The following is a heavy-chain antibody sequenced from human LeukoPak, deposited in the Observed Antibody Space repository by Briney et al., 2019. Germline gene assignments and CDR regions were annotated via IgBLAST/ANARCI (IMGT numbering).Heavy chain of an antibody. CDR3: AGWSGTNGIYLYFDL. CDR2: IYYSGST. V-gene: IGHV4-59*12. D-gene: IGHD1-7*01. CDR1: GGSISSYY. J-gene: IGHJ2*01. Sequence: SETLSLTCTVSGGSISSYYWSWVRQPPGKGLEWIGYIYYSGSTNYYPSLKSGVTISVDTSKNQFSLKLSSVTAGDTAVYYCAGWSGTNGIYLYFDLWGRGTLVTVSS.